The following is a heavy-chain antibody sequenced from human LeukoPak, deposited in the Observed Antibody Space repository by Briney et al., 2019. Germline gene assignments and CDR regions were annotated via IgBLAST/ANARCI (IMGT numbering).Heavy chain of an antibody. D-gene: IGHD6-19*01. CDR1: GFTFGDYD. V-gene: IGHV3-49*04. Sequence: GGSLRLSCTASGFTFGDYDMSWVRQAPGKGLEWVGFIRREANGGTTEYAASVKGRFTISRDDSKSIAYLQMNSLKTKDTAVYYCTRPYSSGWYRLDYWGQGTLVTVSS. CDR2: IRREANGGTT. J-gene: IGHJ4*02. CDR3: TRPYSSGWYRLDY.